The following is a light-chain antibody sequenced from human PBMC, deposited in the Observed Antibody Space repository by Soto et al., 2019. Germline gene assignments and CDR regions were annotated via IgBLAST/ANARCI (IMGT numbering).Light chain of an antibody. V-gene: IGKV1-8*01. J-gene: IGKJ5*01. CDR3: QQYNSYSIT. CDR2: AAS. Sequence: AIRMTQSPSSFSASTGDRVTITCRASQGISSYLAWYQQKPGKAPKLLIYAASTLQSGVPSRFSGSGSGTDFTLTISCLQSEDFATYYCQQYNSYSITFGQGTRLEIK. CDR1: QGISSY.